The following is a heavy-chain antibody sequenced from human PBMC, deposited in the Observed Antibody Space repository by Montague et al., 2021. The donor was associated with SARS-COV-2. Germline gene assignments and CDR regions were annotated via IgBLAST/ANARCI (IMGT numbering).Heavy chain of an antibody. CDR1: GGSISSSSYY. D-gene: IGHD4-17*01. V-gene: IGHV4-39*07. CDR3: ARDYGDYGSGYYYGMDV. CDR2: IYYSGST. J-gene: IGHJ6*02. Sequence: SETLSLTCTVSGGSISSSSYYWGWIRQPPGKGLEWIGSIYYSGSTYYNPSLKSRVTISVDTSKNQFSLKLSSVTAADTAVYYCARDYGDYGSGYYYGMDVWGLGTTVTVSS.